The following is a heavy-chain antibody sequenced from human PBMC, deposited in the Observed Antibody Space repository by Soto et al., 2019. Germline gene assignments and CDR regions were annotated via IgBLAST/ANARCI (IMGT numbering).Heavy chain of an antibody. Sequence: PGGSLRLSCAASGFTFSSYGMHWVRQAPGKGLEWVAVISYDGSNKYYADSVKGRFTISRDNSKNTLYLQMNSLRAEDTAVYYCAKEGYDFWGGYFPPTGYYYYYYMDVWGKGTTVTVSS. J-gene: IGHJ6*03. CDR2: ISYDGSNK. CDR3: AKEGYDFWGGYFPPTGYYYYYYMDV. CDR1: GFTFSSYG. V-gene: IGHV3-30*18. D-gene: IGHD3-3*01.